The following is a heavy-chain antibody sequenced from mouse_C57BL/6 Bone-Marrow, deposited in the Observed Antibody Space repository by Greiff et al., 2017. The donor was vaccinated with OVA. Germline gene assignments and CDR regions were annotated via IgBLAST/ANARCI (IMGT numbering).Heavy chain of an antibody. CDR2: IYPRSGNT. V-gene: IGHV1-81*01. D-gene: IGHD1-1*01. CDR1: GYTFTSYG. J-gene: IGHJ4*01. CDR3: ALDDLAYYCCSSLYYALDY. Sequence: VQLQESGAELARPGASVKLSCKASGYTFTSYGISWVKQRTGQGLEWIGEIYPRSGNTYYNEKFKGKATLTADTSSSTAYMSLRTLTSQVSSFYFYALDDLAYYCCSSLYYALDYWGQGTSVTVSS.